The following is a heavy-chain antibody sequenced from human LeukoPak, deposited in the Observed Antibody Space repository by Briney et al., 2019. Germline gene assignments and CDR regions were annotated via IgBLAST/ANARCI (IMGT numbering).Heavy chain of an antibody. CDR3: AKGTYGAGVRGNFEY. CDR1: GFTFSSYW. Sequence: GGSLRLSCAASGFTFSSYWMSWVRQAPGKGLEWVANIKQDGSEKYYVDSVKGRFTISRDNAKNSLYLQMSNLRVEDTAIYYCAKGTYGAGVRGNFEYWGQGTLVTVSS. CDR2: IKQDGSEK. V-gene: IGHV3-7*03. D-gene: IGHD3-10*01. J-gene: IGHJ4*02.